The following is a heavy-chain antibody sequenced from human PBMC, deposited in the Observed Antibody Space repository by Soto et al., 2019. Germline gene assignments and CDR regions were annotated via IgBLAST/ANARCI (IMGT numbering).Heavy chain of an antibody. CDR3: ADAVGPYFANQNYFDY. Sequence: EVQLLESGGGLVQPGGSLSLRLTCVASGFTFNNYAMSWVRQAPGKGLEWVSGISGRCDSAYYPDSVKGRYTIARDDSNNARYLRINSIRVEETAKYYCADAVGPYFANQNYFDYWGQGTLATGCS. CDR1: GFTFNNYA. CDR2: ISGRCDSA. V-gene: IGHV3-23*01. J-gene: IGHJ4*02. D-gene: IGHD2-2*01.